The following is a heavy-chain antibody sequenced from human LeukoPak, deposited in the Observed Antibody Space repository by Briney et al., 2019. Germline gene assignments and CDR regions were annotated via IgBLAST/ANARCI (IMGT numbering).Heavy chain of an antibody. V-gene: IGHV4-59*12. CDR3: ARELMTTVTVKWFDP. CDR2: IYYSGST. Sequence: SETLSLTCTVSGGSISSYYWSWIRQPPGKGLEWIGYIYYSGSTNYNPSLKSRVTISVDTSKNQFSLKLSSVTAADRAVYYCARELMTTVTVKWFDPWGQGTLVTVSS. CDR1: GGSISSYY. J-gene: IGHJ5*02. D-gene: IGHD4-11*01.